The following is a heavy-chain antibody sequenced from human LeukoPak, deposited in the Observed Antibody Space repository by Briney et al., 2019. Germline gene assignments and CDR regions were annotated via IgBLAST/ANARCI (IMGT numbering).Heavy chain of an antibody. CDR3: AREGALHDTGDHYLSWFDP. CDR1: GYTFSSYG. V-gene: IGHV1-18*01. Sequence: ASVKVSCKTSGYTFSSYGIAWVRQAPGQGIEWMGWVSGYNGKTNYAENLQGRVTMTTDTSTSTGYMELRSLRSDDTAVYYCAREGALHDTGDHYLSWFDPWGQGTLVTVSS. D-gene: IGHD2-8*02. J-gene: IGHJ5*02. CDR2: VSGYNGKT.